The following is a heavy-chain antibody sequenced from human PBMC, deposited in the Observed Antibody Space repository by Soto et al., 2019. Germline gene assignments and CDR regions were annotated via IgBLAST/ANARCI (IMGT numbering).Heavy chain of an antibody. CDR2: INPSGGAT. CDR3: ARGRRDVI. CDR1: GFPFSHYY. V-gene: IGHV1-46*01. Sequence: QVKLVQSGAEVKRPGASVKISCKASGFPFSHYYMIWVRQAPGQGLEWMGKINPSGGATTYAQNFQGRLTVTSDTSSSTVYMEIIGLTSDDTAVYYCARGRRDVIRGQGTQVTVSS. J-gene: IGHJ4*02.